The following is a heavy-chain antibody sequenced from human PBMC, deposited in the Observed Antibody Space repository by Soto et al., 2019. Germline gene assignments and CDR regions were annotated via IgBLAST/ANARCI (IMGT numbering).Heavy chain of an antibody. CDR2: IYWDDDK. Sequence: QITLKESGPTLVRPTQTLTLTCTFSWFSLSTTGVGVGWIRQPPGKALEWLALIYWDDDKRYSPSLKTRLTITKDTSKNEVILTMTNMDPVDTATYYCAQRLPPYGLGRERGIGFDPWGQGTLVTVSS. J-gene: IGHJ5*02. D-gene: IGHD3-10*01. V-gene: IGHV2-5*02. CDR1: WFSLSTTGVG. CDR3: AQRLPPYGLGRERGIGFDP.